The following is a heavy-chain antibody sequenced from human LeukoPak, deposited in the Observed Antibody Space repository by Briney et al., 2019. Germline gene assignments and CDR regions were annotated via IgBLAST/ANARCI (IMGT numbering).Heavy chain of an antibody. CDR3: AKDGEPECSTSCYLYYYYGMDV. J-gene: IGHJ6*02. Sequence: GGSLRLSCAASGFIVSNNYMSWVRQAPGKGLEWVSVIYSGGNTYYADSVKGRFAISRDNSKNTLYLQMSSLRAEDTAVYYCAKDGEPECSTSCYLYYYYGMDVWGQGTTVTVSS. CDR1: GFIVSNNY. D-gene: IGHD2-2*01. V-gene: IGHV3-66*01. CDR2: IYSGGNT.